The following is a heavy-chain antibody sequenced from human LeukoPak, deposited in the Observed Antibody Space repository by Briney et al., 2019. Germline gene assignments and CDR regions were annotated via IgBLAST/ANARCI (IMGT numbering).Heavy chain of an antibody. CDR3: ARTEKGGFNHNYYYFMDV. Sequence: SETLSLTCTVSGGSISSYYWSWVRQPPGKGLEWIGFVYYTGSTNYNPSLKSRVTISVDTSKNQFSLKLSSVTAADTAMYYCARTEKGGFNHNYYYFMDVWGTGTTVTISS. CDR2: VYYTGST. CDR1: GGSISSYY. J-gene: IGHJ6*03. V-gene: IGHV4-59*01. D-gene: IGHD3-16*01.